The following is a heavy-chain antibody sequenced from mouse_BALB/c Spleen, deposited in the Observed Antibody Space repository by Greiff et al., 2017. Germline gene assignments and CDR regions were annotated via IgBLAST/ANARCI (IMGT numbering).Heavy chain of an antibody. V-gene: IGHV5-4*02. Sequence: EVHLVESGGGLVKPGGSLKLSCAASGFTFSDYYMYWVRQTPEKRLEWVATISDGGSYTYYPDSVKGRFTISRDNAKNNLYLQMSSLKSEDTAMYYCARADGNYFMDYWGQGTLVTVSA. D-gene: IGHD2-1*01. CDR3: ARADGNYFMDY. CDR2: ISDGGSYT. CDR1: GFTFSDYY. J-gene: IGHJ3*01.